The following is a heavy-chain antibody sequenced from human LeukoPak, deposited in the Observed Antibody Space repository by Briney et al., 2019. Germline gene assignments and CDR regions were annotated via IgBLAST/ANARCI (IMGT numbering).Heavy chain of an antibody. CDR3: ARRGPHCSSTSCYIGWFDP. CDR2: IYTSGST. J-gene: IGHJ5*02. CDR1: GGSISSGAYS. V-gene: IGHV4-61*08. Sequence: SETLSLTCAVSGGSISSGAYSWSWIRQPPGKGLEWIGYIYTSGSTNYNPSLKSRVTISVDTSKNQFSLKLSSVTAADTAVYYCARRGPHCSSTSCYIGWFDPWGQGTLVTVSS. D-gene: IGHD2-2*02.